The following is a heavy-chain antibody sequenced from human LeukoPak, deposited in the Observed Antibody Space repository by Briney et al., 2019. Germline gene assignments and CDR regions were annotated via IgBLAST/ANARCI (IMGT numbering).Heavy chain of an antibody. Sequence: PSETLSLTCTVSGGSISSSSYYWGWIRQPPGKGLEWIGSIYYSGSTYYNPSLKSRVTISVDTSKNQFSLKLSSVTPADTAVYYCARVHYFPPLQQLVTYYFDYWGQGTLVTVSS. CDR1: GGSISSSSYY. CDR2: IYYSGST. D-gene: IGHD6-13*01. V-gene: IGHV4-39*07. J-gene: IGHJ4*02. CDR3: ARVHYFPPLQQLVTYYFDY.